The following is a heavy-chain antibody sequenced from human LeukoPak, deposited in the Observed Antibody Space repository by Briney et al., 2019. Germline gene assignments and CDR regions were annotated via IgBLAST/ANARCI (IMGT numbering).Heavy chain of an antibody. Sequence: ASVKVSCKASGYTFTGYYMHWVRQAPGQGLEWMGWTNPNSGGTNYAQKFQGWVTMTRDTSISAAYMELSRLRSDDTAVYYCARGTAVYYYGSGSYYVDWGQGTLVTVSS. CDR2: TNPNSGGT. CDR1: GYTFTGYY. V-gene: IGHV1-2*04. D-gene: IGHD3-10*01. J-gene: IGHJ4*02. CDR3: ARGTAVYYYGSGSYYVD.